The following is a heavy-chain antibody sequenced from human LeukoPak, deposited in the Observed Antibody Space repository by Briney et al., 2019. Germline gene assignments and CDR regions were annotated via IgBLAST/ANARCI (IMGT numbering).Heavy chain of an antibody. CDR3: ARGGGITMVRGVSDAFDI. V-gene: IGHV3-11*06. Sequence: GGSLRLSCAASGFTFSDYYMSWIRQAPGRGLEWVSYISSSSCYTNYADSVKGRFTISRDNAKNSLYLQMNSLRAEDTAVYYCARGGGITMVRGVSDAFDIWGQGTMVTVSS. D-gene: IGHD3-10*01. J-gene: IGHJ3*02. CDR1: GFTFSDYY. CDR2: ISSSSCYT.